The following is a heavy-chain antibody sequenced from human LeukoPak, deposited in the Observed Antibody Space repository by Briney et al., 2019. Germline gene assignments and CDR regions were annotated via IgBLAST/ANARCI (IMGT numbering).Heavy chain of an antibody. CDR2: ISGSGGST. CDR3: AKESENHYYDSSGYSDFDY. Sequence: PGGSLRLSCAASGFTFSSYAMSWVRQAPGKGPEWVSAISGSGGSTYYADSVKGRFTISRDNSKNTLYLQMNSLRAEDTAVYYCAKESENHYYDSSGYSDFDYWGQGTLVTVSS. D-gene: IGHD3-22*01. V-gene: IGHV3-23*01. J-gene: IGHJ4*02. CDR1: GFTFSSYA.